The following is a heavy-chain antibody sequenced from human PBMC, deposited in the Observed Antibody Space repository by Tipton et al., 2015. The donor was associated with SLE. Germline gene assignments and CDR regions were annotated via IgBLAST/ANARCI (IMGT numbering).Heavy chain of an antibody. V-gene: IGHV4-34*01. J-gene: IGHJ3*02. CDR2: INHSGST. CDR3: ARDHNGDYGAFDI. CDR1: GGSFSGYY. Sequence: TLSLTCAVYGGSFSGYYWSWIRQPPGKGLEWFGEINHSGSTNYNPSLKSRVTISVDTSKNQFSLKLSSVTAADTAVYYCARDHNGDYGAFDIWGQGTMVTVSS. D-gene: IGHD4-17*01.